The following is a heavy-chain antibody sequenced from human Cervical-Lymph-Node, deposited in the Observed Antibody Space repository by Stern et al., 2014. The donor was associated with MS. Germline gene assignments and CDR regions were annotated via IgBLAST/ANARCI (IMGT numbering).Heavy chain of an antibody. D-gene: IGHD5-18*01. V-gene: IGHV7-4-1*02. J-gene: IGHJ4*02. CDR1: GYTLTNYP. CDR3: ARDFVDTAMITRSDYLDC. Sequence: VQLVESGAELKKPGASVKVSCKASGYTLTNYPINWVRQAPGQGLEWMGWINTNTGNSRYAQDFTGRFVFSLDTSVSTAYLQISNLKAEDTAVYYCARDFVDTAMITRSDYLDCWGQGTLVTVSS. CDR2: INTNTGNS.